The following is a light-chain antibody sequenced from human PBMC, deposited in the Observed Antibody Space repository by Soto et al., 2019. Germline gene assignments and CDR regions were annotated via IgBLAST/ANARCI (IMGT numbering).Light chain of an antibody. J-gene: IGLJ2*01. Sequence: QSALTQPASVSGSPGQSITISCTGTSSDVGGYNYVSWYQQHPGKGPRLMMYEVSNRHSGVSNRFSGSKSGNTASLTISVLQAEDEADYYCSSYTSSSTLVFGGGTKLTV. CDR1: SSDVGGYNY. CDR3: SSYTSSSTLV. V-gene: IGLV2-14*01. CDR2: EVS.